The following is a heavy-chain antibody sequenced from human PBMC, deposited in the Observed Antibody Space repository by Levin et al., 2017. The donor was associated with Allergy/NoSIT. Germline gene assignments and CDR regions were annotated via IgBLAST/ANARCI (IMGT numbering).Heavy chain of an antibody. CDR3: ARDCVPTNRSYGANWFDL. Sequence: GESLKISCAAPLFNFGGYWMTWVRPAPGKALEWVANINQDGSEIYYLDSARGRFTISRDNAKASLFLQMNNLSAEDTAVYYCARDCVPTNRSYGANWFDLWGQGTLVSVSS. CDR1: LFNFGGYW. D-gene: IGHD2-8*01. V-gene: IGHV3-7*03. CDR2: INQDGSEI. J-gene: IGHJ5*02.